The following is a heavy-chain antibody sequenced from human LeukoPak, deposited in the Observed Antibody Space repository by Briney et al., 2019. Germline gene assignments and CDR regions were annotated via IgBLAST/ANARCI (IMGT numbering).Heavy chain of an antibody. CDR2: TSSSSSTI. CDR3: ARLRYYGMDV. Sequence: GGSLRLSCAASRFTFSSYWMSWVRQAPGKGLEWVSYTSSSSSTIYYADSVKSRFTISRDNAKNSLYLQMNSLRAEDTAVYYCARLRYYGMDVWGQGTTVTVSS. J-gene: IGHJ6*02. CDR1: RFTFSSYW. V-gene: IGHV3-48*04.